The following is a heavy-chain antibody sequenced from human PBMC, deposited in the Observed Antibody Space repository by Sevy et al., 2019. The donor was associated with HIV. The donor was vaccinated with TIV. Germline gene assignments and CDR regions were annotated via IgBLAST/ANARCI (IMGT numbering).Heavy chain of an antibody. D-gene: IGHD2-2*01. Sequence: GGSLRLSCTASGFTFGDYAMSWFRQAPGKGLEWVGFIRSKAYGGTTEYAASVKGRFTISRDDSKGIAYLQMNSLKTEDTAVYYCTRDSDIVVVPAAMTGYFDYWGQGTLVTVSS. CDR2: IRSKAYGGTT. CDR1: GFTFGDYA. CDR3: TRDSDIVVVPAAMTGYFDY. V-gene: IGHV3-49*03. J-gene: IGHJ4*02.